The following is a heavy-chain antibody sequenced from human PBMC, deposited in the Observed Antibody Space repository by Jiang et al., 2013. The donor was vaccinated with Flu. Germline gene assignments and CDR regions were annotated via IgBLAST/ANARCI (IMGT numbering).Heavy chain of an antibody. V-gene: IGHV3-21*01. CDR1: GFTFSSYS. D-gene: IGHD3-22*01. CDR2: ISSSSSYI. CDR3: ARAREGYDSSGYYRHTDWFDP. Sequence: QLVESGEAWSSLGGSLRLSCAASGFTFSSYSMNWVRQAPGKGLEWVSSISSSSSYIYYADSVKGRFTISRDNAKNSLYLQMNSLRAEDTAVYYCARAREGYDSSGYYRHTDWFDPWGQGTLVTVSS. J-gene: IGHJ5*02.